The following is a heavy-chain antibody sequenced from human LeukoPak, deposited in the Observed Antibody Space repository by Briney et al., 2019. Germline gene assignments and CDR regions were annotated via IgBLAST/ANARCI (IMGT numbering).Heavy chain of an antibody. CDR2: ISSTGGNS. D-gene: IGHD5-24*01. Sequence: GGSLRLSCSASGFTFSGSAMSWVRQAPGKGLDWVSLISSTGGNSYYADSVKGRFTISRDNSKDTLYLQMDSLRAEDTAIYYCARDIQLSTWGLGTKVTVSS. CDR3: ARDIQLST. CDR1: GFTFSGSA. J-gene: IGHJ3*01. V-gene: IGHV3-23*01.